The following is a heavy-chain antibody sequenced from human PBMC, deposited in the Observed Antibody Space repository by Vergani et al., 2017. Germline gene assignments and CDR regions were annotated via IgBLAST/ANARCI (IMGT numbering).Heavy chain of an antibody. J-gene: IGHJ5*02. CDR2: IHYSENT. V-gene: IGHV4-59*11. Sequence: QVQLQESGPGLVKSSETLSLTCSVSFDSIRNLYCNWIRQPPGKGLEWIGSIHYSENTNYNPSLKTRGTISVDTSKNQFSLTFTSVTAADTAVYYCASDAHSGQRADRWGQGILVTVTS. CDR1: FDSIRNLY. D-gene: IGHD6-19*01. CDR3: ASDAHSGQRADR.